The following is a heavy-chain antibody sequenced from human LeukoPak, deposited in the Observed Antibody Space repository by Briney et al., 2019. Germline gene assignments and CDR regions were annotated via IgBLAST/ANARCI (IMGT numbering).Heavy chain of an antibody. V-gene: IGHV3-30*18. CDR3: AKDRELDLYYFDY. CDR1: GFTFSSYG. J-gene: IGHJ4*02. CDR2: ISYDGSNK. D-gene: IGHD1-1*01. Sequence: GRSLRLSCAASGFTFSSYGMHWVRQAPGKGLEWVAVISYDGSNKYYADSVKGRFTISRDNSKNTLYLQMNSLRAEDTAVYYCAKDRELDLYYFDYWGQGTLVTVSS.